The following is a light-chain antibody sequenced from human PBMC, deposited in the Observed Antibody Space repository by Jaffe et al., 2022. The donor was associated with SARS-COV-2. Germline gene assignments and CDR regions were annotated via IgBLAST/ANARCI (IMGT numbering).Light chain of an antibody. Sequence: QSVLTQPPSASGTPGQRVTISCSGSRSNIASNYVCWYQQLPGTAPKLLLYRNNQRPSGVPDRFSGSKSGTSASLAISGLRSDDEADYYCAAWDDSLNGWVFGGGTKLTVL. CDR1: RSNIASNY. J-gene: IGLJ2*01. CDR2: RNN. V-gene: IGLV1-47*01. CDR3: AAWDDSLNGWV.